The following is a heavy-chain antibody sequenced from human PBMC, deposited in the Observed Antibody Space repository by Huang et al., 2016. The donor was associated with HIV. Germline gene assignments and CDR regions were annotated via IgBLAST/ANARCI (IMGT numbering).Heavy chain of an antibody. Sequence: QVQLVQSGGGVVQPGTSLRRSCAAFGFTFRSYAMHWVRQAPGKGWEGVALLSVDGSNDYYTDSVKGRFTISRDNSNNTLYLQMNSLTPADSAVYYCARDWVFNVGWFDPWGQGALVTVSS. CDR1: GFTFRSYA. CDR2: LSVDGSND. V-gene: IGHV3-30-3*01. J-gene: IGHJ5*02. D-gene: IGHD2-15*01. CDR3: ARDWVFNVGWFDP.